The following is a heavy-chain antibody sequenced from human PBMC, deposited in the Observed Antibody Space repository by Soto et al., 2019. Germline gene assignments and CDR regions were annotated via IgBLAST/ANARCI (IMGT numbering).Heavy chain of an antibody. CDR3: AKGPRSGMDV. V-gene: IGHV1-2*02. CDR2: INPNTCVT. CDR1: GYTFIGLY. J-gene: IGHJ6*04. Sequence: QVQLEQSGAEVRKPGASVKVSCKASGYTFIGLYMHWLRQAPGQGLEWVAFINPNTCVTSSAQKFQGRVTMTRDKSISTAYREVSRLRSDDTAVYYCAKGPRSGMDVWGKGTTVIVSP.